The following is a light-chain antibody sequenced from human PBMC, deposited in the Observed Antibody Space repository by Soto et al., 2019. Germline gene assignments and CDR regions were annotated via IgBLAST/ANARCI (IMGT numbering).Light chain of an antibody. Sequence: DIQMTQSPSFLSASVGDRVTITCRASQSIDNFLHWYRQKPGKDRKLLIHGAASLQSWVPSRFSGSGSGTDFALTITSLQPQVSATDRCHQRYKTSLSPVGEEPKVEIK. V-gene: IGKV1-39*01. CDR1: QSIDNF. CDR3: HQRYKTSLSP. CDR2: GAA. J-gene: IGKJ2*01.